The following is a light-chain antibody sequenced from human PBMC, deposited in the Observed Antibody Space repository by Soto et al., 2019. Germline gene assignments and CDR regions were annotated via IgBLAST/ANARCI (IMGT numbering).Light chain of an antibody. J-gene: IGKJ2*01. CDR1: QSVSKMF. CDR2: AAS. CDR3: QQYGTSPFT. Sequence: EIVLTQSPDTLSLSPGERATLSCRASQSVSKMFLAWYQQKPGQAPRLLIYAASGRATGIPDRFSGSGSGTEFTLTISKLEPEDFEFYYCQQYGTSPFTFGQGTKLEIK. V-gene: IGKV3-20*01.